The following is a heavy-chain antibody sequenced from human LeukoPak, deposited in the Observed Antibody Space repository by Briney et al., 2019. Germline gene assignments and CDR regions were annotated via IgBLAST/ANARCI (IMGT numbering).Heavy chain of an antibody. CDR3: ARDHAYNYDFDY. CDR2: ITPKTGGT. V-gene: IGHV1-2*02. J-gene: IGHJ4*02. D-gene: IGHD5-18*01. Sequence: GASVKVSCKASGYSFVLYGISWVRQAPGEGPEWMGWITPKTGGTNYAQKFKGRVTMTRDTSISTVYMDLSGLRSDDTAVYYCARDHAYNYDFDYWGQGTLVTVSS. CDR1: GYSFVLYG.